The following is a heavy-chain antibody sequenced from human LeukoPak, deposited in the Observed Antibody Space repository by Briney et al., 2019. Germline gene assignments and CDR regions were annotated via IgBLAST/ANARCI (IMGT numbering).Heavy chain of an antibody. CDR3: AKVTYGSGTYGAFDY. Sequence: GGTLRLSCAGSGFTFSSYGMSWVRQAPGKGLEWVSAIRGTGTSTFYADSVKGRFTISRDNSKNTLYLQMNSLRAEDTAVYYCAKVTYGSGTYGAFDYWGQGTLVTVSS. CDR2: IRGTGTST. J-gene: IGHJ4*02. D-gene: IGHD3-10*01. V-gene: IGHV3-23*01. CDR1: GFTFSSYG.